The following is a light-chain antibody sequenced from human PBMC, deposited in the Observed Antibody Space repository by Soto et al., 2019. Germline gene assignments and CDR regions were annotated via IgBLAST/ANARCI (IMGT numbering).Light chain of an antibody. CDR1: SSDVGGYNY. CDR2: EVS. Sequence: QSVLTQPPSASGSPGQSVTISCTGTSSDVGGYNYVSWYQQHPGKAPKLMIYEVSKRPSGVPDRFSGSKSGNTASLTVSGLQAEDEADYYCSSYARSNTYVVFGGGTQLTVL. CDR3: SSYARSNTYVV. J-gene: IGLJ2*01. V-gene: IGLV2-8*01.